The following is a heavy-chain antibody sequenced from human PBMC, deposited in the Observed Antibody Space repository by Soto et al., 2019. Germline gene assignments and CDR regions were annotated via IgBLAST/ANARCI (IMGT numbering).Heavy chain of an antibody. D-gene: IGHD4-17*01. CDR3: AGFFDYGDPTSGDEYFQH. CDR1: GYTFTSYG. J-gene: IGHJ1*01. CDR2: ISAYNGNT. Sequence: QVQLVQSGAEVKKPGASVKVSCKASGYTFTSYGISWVRQAPGQGLEWMGWISAYNGNTNYAQKLQGRVTMTTDTSTSTADMELRRLGSDDTAVYYCAGFFDYGDPTSGDEYFQHWGQGTLVTVSS. V-gene: IGHV1-18*01.